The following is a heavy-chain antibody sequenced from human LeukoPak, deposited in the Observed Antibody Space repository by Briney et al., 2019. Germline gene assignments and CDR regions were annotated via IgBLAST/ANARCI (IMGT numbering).Heavy chain of an antibody. D-gene: IGHD2-21*01. CDR3: VRTCDAVTGAFDI. Sequence: KPGGALRLSCAASGFTFRDYYMSWIRQAPGKGLEWVSYISSSGSYTKKADSVEGRFTISRDNAKNSMYLQMNSLRAEDTAVYYCVRTCDAVTGAFDIWGQGTTVTVSS. CDR1: GFTFRDYY. J-gene: IGHJ3*02. V-gene: IGHV3-11*03. CDR2: ISSSGSYT.